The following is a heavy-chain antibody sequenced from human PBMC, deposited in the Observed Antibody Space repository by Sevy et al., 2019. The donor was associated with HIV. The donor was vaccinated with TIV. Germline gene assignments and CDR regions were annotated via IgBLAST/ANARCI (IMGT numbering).Heavy chain of an antibody. V-gene: IGHV3-30-3*01. CDR1: GFTVNSNY. CDR3: ARGPEWELTSFLSH. D-gene: IGHD3-9*01. J-gene: IGHJ4*02. Sequence: GGSLRLSCAASGFTVNSNYMTWVRQAPGRGLEWVGLISSNGDNAFYANSVRGRFTISRDNSMNTLYLELNNLTPDDTAVYYCARGPEWELTSFLSHWGQGTLVTVSS. CDR2: ISSNGDNA.